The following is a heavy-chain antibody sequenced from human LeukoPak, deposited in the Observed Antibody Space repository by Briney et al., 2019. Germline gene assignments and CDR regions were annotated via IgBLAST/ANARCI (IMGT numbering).Heavy chain of an antibody. D-gene: IGHD3-22*01. V-gene: IGHV3-7*01. Sequence: GGSLSLSCEASGFTFGQYWMSWFRQAPGRGLEWVANLKKDGSVKQHADSVGGRFTISRDNAKNLVYLQMSSLKAEDSAVYYCARDERSGYYIYWGQGILVTVSS. CDR3: ARDERSGYYIY. CDR2: LKKDGSVK. CDR1: GFTFGQYW. J-gene: IGHJ4*02.